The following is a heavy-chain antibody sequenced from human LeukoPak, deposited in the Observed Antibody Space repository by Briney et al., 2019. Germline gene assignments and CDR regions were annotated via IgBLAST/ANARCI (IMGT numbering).Heavy chain of an antibody. J-gene: IGHJ4*02. CDR1: GFTFSDYY. CDR3: ARRKGYYGSGSYYNRYYFDY. D-gene: IGHD3-10*01. CDR2: INHSGST. Sequence: PGGSLRLSCAASGFTFSDYYMSWIRQPPGKGLEWIGEINHSGSTNYNPSLKSRVTISVDTSKNQFSLKLSSVTAADTAVYYCARRKGYYGSGSYYNRYYFDYWGQGTLVTVSS. V-gene: IGHV4-34*01.